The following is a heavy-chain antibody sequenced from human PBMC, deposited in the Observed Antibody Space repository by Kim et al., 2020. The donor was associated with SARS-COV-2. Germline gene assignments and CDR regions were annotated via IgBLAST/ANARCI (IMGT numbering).Heavy chain of an antibody. J-gene: IGHJ5*02. D-gene: IGHD3-16*01. CDR1: GFIFRSYA. CDR3: ARGGGSSKPLDP. CDR2: FSGSGGNT. V-gene: IGHV3-23*01. Sequence: GGSLRLSCAASGFIFRSYAMSWVRQAPGKGLEWVSAFSGSGGNTFYADSVRGRFTISRDNSKNTLYLQMNSLRVEDTAVYFCARGGGSSKPLDPWGRGTLVTVSS.